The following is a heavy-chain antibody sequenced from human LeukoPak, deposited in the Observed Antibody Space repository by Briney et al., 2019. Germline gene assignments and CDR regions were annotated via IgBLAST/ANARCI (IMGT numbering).Heavy chain of an antibody. CDR1: GGSISSYY. CDR3: ARDGCEVWFGELLCAGYYYYMDV. CDR2: IYTSGST. Sequence: SETLSLXCTVSGGSISSYYWSWIRQPAGKVLEWIGRIYTSGSTSYNPSLKSRVTMSVDTSKNQFSLKLSSVTAADTAVYYCARDGCEVWFGELLCAGYYYYMDVWGKGTTVTVSS. J-gene: IGHJ6*03. V-gene: IGHV4-4*07. D-gene: IGHD3-10*01.